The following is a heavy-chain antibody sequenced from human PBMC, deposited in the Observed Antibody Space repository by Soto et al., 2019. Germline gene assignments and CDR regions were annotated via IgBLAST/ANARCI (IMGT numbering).Heavy chain of an antibody. CDR3: ASFNDQSKPATVVY. D-gene: IGHD6-13*01. CDR2: IYYSGST. CDR1: GDSISSGGYY. V-gene: IGHV4-31*03. Sequence: QVQLQESGPGLVKPSQTLSLTCTVSGDSISSGGYYWTWIRQHPGKVLEWIGYIYYSGSTFYNPSLKSRLTISSDTYKNNSYLKLTSITAADTAVYYCASFNDQSKPATVVYWGQGALVTVSS. J-gene: IGHJ1*01.